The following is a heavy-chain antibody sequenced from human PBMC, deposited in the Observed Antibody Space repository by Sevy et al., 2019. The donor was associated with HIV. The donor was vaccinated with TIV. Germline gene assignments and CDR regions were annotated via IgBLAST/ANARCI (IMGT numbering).Heavy chain of an antibody. J-gene: IGHJ4*02. Sequence: ASVKVSCKASGYTFTTYGISWVRQAPGQGLEWMGGIIPIFGTANYAQKFQGRVTITADESTSTAYMELSSLRSEDTAVYYCARGRDGYFFDYWGQGTLVTVSS. D-gene: IGHD5-12*01. V-gene: IGHV1-69*13. CDR2: IIPIFGTA. CDR3: ARGRDGYFFDY. CDR1: GYTFTTYG.